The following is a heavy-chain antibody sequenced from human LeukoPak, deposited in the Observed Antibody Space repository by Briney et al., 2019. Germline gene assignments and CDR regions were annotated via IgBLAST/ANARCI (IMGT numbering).Heavy chain of an antibody. CDR2: ISDSGNT. V-gene: IGHV3-23*01. J-gene: IGHJ4*02. Sequence: GGSLRLSCAASGFTFSHHGMHWVRQAPGKGLEWVSAISDSGNTYHADSVKGRFTISRDSSKNTLFLQMNRLRPEDAAVYYCAKAPVTTCRGAYCYPFDYWGQGTLVTVSS. CDR3: AKAPVTTCRGAYCYPFDY. D-gene: IGHD2-21*01. CDR1: GFTFSHHG.